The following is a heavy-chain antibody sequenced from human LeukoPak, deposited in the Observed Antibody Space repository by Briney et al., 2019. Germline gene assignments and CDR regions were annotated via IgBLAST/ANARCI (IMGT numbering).Heavy chain of an antibody. Sequence: GGSLRLSCAASGFTFRSYSMNWVRQAPGKGLEWVSSISSSSSYIYYADSVKGRFTISRDNAKNSLYLQMNSLRAEDTAVYYCARVDKEMATMDYWGQGTLVTVSS. CDR1: GFTFRSYS. V-gene: IGHV3-21*01. CDR3: ARVDKEMATMDY. D-gene: IGHD5-24*01. J-gene: IGHJ4*02. CDR2: ISSSSSYI.